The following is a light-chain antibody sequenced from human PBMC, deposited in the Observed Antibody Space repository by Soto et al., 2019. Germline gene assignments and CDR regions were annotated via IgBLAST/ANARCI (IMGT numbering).Light chain of an antibody. CDR2: DAS. J-gene: IGKJ1*01. Sequence: EIVMTQSPATLSVSLGEGATLSCRASQSINTDLAWYQQKPGQAPRLLIYDASTRATGIPARISGSGSGTEFTLTISSLQSEDFAVYYCQQYEKWRTFGQGTKV. CDR1: QSINTD. CDR3: QQYEKWRT. V-gene: IGKV3-15*01.